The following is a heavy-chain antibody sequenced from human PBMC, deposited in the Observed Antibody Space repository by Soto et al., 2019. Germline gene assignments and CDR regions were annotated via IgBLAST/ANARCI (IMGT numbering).Heavy chain of an antibody. J-gene: IGHJ4*02. CDR1: GGSMRDYY. CDR3: ARQLGLWQPLDY. CDR2: IYYSGNT. Sequence: SETLSLTCIVSGGSMRDYYCSWIRQSPGKGPEWIGYIYYSGNTNYNPSLKSRVTISVDMPKSLFSLKLNSVTAADTAVYYCARQLGLWQPLDYWGRGTLVTVSS. V-gene: IGHV4-59*01. D-gene: IGHD1-1*01.